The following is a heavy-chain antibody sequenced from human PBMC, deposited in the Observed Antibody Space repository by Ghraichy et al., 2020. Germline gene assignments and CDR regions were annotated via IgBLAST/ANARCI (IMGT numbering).Heavy chain of an antibody. CDR3: ARVLWGALRTYYYYYMDV. V-gene: IGHV4-30-4*01. CDR1: GGSISSGDYY. Sequence: TLSLTCTVSGGSISSGDYYWSWIRQPPGKGLEWIGYIYYSGSTYYNPSLKSRVTISVDPSKNQFSLKLSSVTAADTAVYYCARVLWGALRTYYYYYMDVWGKGTTVTVSS. J-gene: IGHJ6*03. D-gene: IGHD2-2*01. CDR2: IYYSGST.